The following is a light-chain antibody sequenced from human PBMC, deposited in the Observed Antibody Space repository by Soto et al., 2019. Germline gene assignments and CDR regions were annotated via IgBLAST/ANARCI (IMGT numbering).Light chain of an antibody. V-gene: IGKV1-5*03. CDR1: QNINNW. J-gene: IGKJ1*01. CDR3: QQYNSYWT. Sequence: DIQMTQSPSTLSASVGDRVTITCRASQNINNWLAWYQQKPGKAPNLLIYKASSLESGVPSRFSGSGSGTEFTLTISSLQPDDFATDYCQQYNSYWTFGQGTKVEIK. CDR2: KAS.